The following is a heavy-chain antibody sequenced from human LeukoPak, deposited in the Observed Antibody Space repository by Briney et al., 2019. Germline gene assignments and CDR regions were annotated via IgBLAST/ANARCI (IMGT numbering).Heavy chain of an antibody. CDR3: AKVWELAVVAVTHFDY. V-gene: IGHV3-23*01. D-gene: IGHD2-15*01. CDR1: GFTFSSYA. Sequence: GGSLGLSCAASGFTFSSYAMSWVRQAPGKGLEWVSAISGSGGSTYYADSVKGRFTISRDNSKNTLYLQMNSLRAEDTAVYYCAKVWELAVVAVTHFDYWGQGTLVTVSS. CDR2: ISGSGGST. J-gene: IGHJ4*02.